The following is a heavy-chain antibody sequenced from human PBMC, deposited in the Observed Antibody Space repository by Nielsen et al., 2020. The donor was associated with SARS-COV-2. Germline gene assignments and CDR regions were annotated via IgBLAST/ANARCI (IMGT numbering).Heavy chain of an antibody. V-gene: IGHV3-11*01. Sequence: GESLKISCAASGFTFSDYYMSWIRQAPGKGLEWVSYISSSGSTIYYADSVKGRFTISRDNAKNSLYLQMNSLRAEDTAVYYCTREIGEMDTAMVMNYFDYWGQGTLVTVSS. CDR3: TREIGEMDTAMVMNYFDY. D-gene: IGHD5-18*01. CDR1: GFTFSDYY. CDR2: ISSSGSTI. J-gene: IGHJ4*02.